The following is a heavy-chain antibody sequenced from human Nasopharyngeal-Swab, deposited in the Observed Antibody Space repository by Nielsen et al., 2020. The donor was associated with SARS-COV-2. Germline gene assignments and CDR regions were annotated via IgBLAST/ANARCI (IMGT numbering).Heavy chain of an antibody. CDR3: AKYAHYDFLSGYHLGWFDP. Sequence: WIRQPPGKGLEWIGYIYYSGGANYNLSLKSRVTISVDTSKNRFSLKLNSVTAADTAVYYCAKYAHYDFLSGYHLGWFDPWGQGTLVTVSS. J-gene: IGHJ5*02. CDR2: IYYSGGA. D-gene: IGHD3-3*01. V-gene: IGHV4-59*01.